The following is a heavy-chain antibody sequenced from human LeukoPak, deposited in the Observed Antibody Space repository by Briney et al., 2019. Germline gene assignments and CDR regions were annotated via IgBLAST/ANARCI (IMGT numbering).Heavy chain of an antibody. J-gene: IGHJ4*02. CDR2: IYYSGST. CDR3: ARRPGIAAAGTREGFDY. Sequence: SQTLSLTCTVSGGSISRGDYYWSGIRQPPGKGLEWIGYIYYSGSTYYNPSLKSRVTISVDTSKNQFSLKLSSVTAADTAVYYCARRPGIAAAGTREGFDYWGQGTLVTVSS. V-gene: IGHV4-30-4*01. CDR1: GGSISRGDYY. D-gene: IGHD6-13*01.